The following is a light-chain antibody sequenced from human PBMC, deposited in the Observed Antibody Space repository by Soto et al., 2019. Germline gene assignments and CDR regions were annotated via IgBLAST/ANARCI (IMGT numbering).Light chain of an antibody. CDR3: QQYNNGGIT. CDR2: GAS. CDR1: QSVSRN. V-gene: IGKV3-15*01. Sequence: ETVMTQSPATLSVSPGYGATLSCRASQSVSRNLAWYQQRPGQAPRLLIYGASTRASGIPARFSGGGSGTEFTLTISSLQSEDFAVYYCQQYNNGGITFGQGTRL. J-gene: IGKJ5*01.